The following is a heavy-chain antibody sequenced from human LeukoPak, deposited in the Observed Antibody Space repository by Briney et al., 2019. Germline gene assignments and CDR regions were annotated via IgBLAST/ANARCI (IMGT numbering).Heavy chain of an antibody. CDR1: GLTFRNYG. CDR2: IRYDGSNK. CDR3: AYYGSGSYYNYYYYMDV. D-gene: IGHD3-10*01. V-gene: IGHV3-30*02. J-gene: IGHJ6*03. Sequence: GRSLRLSCAASGLTFRNYGMHWVRQAPGKGLEWVAFIRYDGSNKYYADSVKGRFTISRDNSKNTLYLQMNSLRAEDTAVYYCAYYGSGSYYNYYYYMDVWGKGTTVTVSS.